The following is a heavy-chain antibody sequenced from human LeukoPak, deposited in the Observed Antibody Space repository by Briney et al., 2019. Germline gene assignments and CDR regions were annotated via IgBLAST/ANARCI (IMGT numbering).Heavy chain of an antibody. CDR1: GFSFSRYW. CDR2: IRGDGIEK. Sequence: GGSLRLSCAASGFSFSRYWMNWVRQAPGKGLEWVANIRGDGIEKNYVDSVKGRFSISRDNAMNSLYLQMDSLRAEDTAVYYCAKEGAYPIITYDSWGQGALVTVSS. J-gene: IGHJ5*01. V-gene: IGHV3-7*01. D-gene: IGHD3-10*01. CDR3: AKEGAYPIITYDS.